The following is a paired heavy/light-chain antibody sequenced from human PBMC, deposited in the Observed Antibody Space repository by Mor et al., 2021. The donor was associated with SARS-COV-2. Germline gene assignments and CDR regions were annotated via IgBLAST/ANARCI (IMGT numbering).Light chain of an antibody. V-gene: IGLV2-23*01. CDR1: SSDVGSYNL. Sequence: QSALTQPASVSGSPGQSITISCTGTSSDVGSYNLVSWYQQHPGKAPKLMIYEGSKRPSGVSNRFSGSKSGNTASLTISGLQAEDEADYYCCSYAGSTPYVFGTGTKVTVL. CDR2: EGS. CDR3: CSYAGSTPYV. J-gene: IGLJ1*01.
Heavy chain of an antibody. CDR1: GFTFSSYA. V-gene: IGHV3-23*01. CDR3: AKPPALQNPFSIAAAGTPLDY. J-gene: IGHJ4*02. D-gene: IGHD6-13*01. CDR2: ISGSGGST. Sequence: EVQLLESGGGLVQPGGSLRLSCAASGFTFSSYAMSWVRQAPGKGLEWVSAISGSGGSTYYADSVKGRFTISRDNSKNTLYLQMNSLRAEDTAVYYCAKPPALQNPFSIAAAGTPLDYWGQGTLVTVSS.